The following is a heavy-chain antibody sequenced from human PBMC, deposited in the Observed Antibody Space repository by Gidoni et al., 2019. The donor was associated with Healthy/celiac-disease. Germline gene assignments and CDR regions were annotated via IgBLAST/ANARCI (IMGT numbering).Heavy chain of an antibody. Sequence: QVQLVQSGAEVKKPGSSVKVSCKASGGTFSSYAISWVRQAPGQGLEWMGGIIPIFGTANYAQKFQGRVTITADKSTSTAYMELSSLRSEDTAVYYCARGRKGYYDSSGNAFDIWGQGTMVTVSS. CDR1: GGTFSSYA. V-gene: IGHV1-69*06. D-gene: IGHD3-22*01. CDR3: ARGRKGYYDSSGNAFDI. CDR2: IIPIFGTA. J-gene: IGHJ3*02.